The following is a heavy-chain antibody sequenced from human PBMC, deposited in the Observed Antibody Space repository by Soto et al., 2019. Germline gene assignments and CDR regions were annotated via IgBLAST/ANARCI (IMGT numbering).Heavy chain of an antibody. V-gene: IGHV4-39*01. D-gene: IGHD6-13*01. CDR2: IYYSGST. Sequence: PSETLSLTWTVSGGSISSSSYCWGWIRQPPGKGLEWIGSIYYSGSTYYNPSLKSRVTISVDTSKNQFSLELSSVTAADTAVYYCATSYGNAWYTYWGQGTQVTVSS. CDR3: ATSYGNAWYTY. J-gene: IGHJ4*02. CDR1: GGSISSSSYC.